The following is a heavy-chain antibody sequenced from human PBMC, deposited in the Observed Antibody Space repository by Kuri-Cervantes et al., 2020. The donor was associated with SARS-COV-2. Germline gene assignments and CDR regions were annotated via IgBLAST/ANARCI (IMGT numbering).Heavy chain of an antibody. J-gene: IGHJ4*02. Sequence: GSLRLSCAVSGYSISSGYYWGWIRQPPGKGLEWIGSIYYSGSTYYNPSLKSRVTISVDTSKNQFSLKLSSVTAADTAVYYCARGGIAVAGVDYWGQGTLVTVSS. CDR2: IYYSGST. V-gene: IGHV4-38-2*01. CDR1: GYSISSGYY. D-gene: IGHD6-19*01. CDR3: ARGGIAVAGVDY.